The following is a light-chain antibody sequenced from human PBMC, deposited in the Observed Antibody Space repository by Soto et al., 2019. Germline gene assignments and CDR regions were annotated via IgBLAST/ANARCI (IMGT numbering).Light chain of an antibody. Sequence: EIVMTQSPATLSVSPGERATVSCRASQSVNSNLAWYQQKPGQVPRLLIYGASTRATGIPVRFSGSGSGTEFTLTISSLQSEDFAVYYCQQYNNWWTFGQGTKVKSN. CDR3: QQYNNWWT. CDR2: GAS. CDR1: QSVNSN. J-gene: IGKJ1*01. V-gene: IGKV3-15*01.